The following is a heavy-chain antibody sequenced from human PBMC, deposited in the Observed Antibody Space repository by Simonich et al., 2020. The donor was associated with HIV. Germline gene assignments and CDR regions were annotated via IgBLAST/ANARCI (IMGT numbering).Heavy chain of an antibody. D-gene: IGHD3-22*01. V-gene: IGHV4-59*01. J-gene: IGHJ5*02. Sequence: QVQLQESGPGLVKPSETLSLTCTVSGGSISSYYWSWIRQPPGKGLEWIGYIYYSGSTNHNPSRKRRVTISVDTSKHQFSLKLSSVTAADTAVYYCARHYYDSSGYYSGIDPWGQGTLVTVSS. CDR1: GGSISSYY. CDR3: ARHYYDSSGYYSGIDP. CDR2: IYYSGST.